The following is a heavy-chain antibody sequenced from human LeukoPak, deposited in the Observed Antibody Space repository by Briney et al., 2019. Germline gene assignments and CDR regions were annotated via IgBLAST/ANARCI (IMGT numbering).Heavy chain of an antibody. CDR3: ATSYDGKTAPYDL. CDR1: NASISSYC. CDR2: MCPSGRT. V-gene: IGHV4-4*08. Sequence: PSETLSLTCTVSNASISSYCCSWVRQPPGKGLEWIGFMCPSGRTDYNPSLKSRVTMSLDTSKNQLSMELSFLTAADTAVYYCATSYDGKTAPYDLWGHGTLVTDSS. D-gene: IGHD4-23*01. J-gene: IGHJ5*02.